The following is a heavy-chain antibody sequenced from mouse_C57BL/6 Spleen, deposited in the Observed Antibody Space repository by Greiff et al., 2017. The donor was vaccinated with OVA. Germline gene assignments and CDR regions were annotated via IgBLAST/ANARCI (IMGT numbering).Heavy chain of an antibody. CDR2: IWRGGST. V-gene: IGHV2-5*01. Sequence: VQLKESGPGLVQPSQSLSITCTVSGFSLTSYGVHWVRQSPGKGLEWLGVIWRGGSTDYNAAFMSRLSITKDNSKSQVFFKMNSLQADDTAIYYCAKNWDSNYWYFDVWGTGTTVTVSS. CDR3: AKNWDSNYWYFDV. J-gene: IGHJ1*03. CDR1: GFSLTSYG. D-gene: IGHD2-5*01.